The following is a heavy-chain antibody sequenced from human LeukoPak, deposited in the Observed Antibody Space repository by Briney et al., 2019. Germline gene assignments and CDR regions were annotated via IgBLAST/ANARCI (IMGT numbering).Heavy chain of an antibody. V-gene: IGHV3-23*01. Sequence: PGGSLRLSCAASGFTFSSYAMSWVRQAPGKGLEWVSAISGSGGSTYYADSVKGRFTISRDNSKNTLYLQMNSLRAEDTAVYYCAKVVGGYFDWFPSYWGQGTLVTVSS. CDR3: AKVVGGYFDWFPSY. J-gene: IGHJ4*02. CDR1: GFTFSSYA. CDR2: ISGSGGST. D-gene: IGHD3-9*01.